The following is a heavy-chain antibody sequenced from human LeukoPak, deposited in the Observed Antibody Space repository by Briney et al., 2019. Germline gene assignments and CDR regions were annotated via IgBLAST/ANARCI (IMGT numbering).Heavy chain of an antibody. V-gene: IGHV3-21*01. CDR1: GFTFSSYS. D-gene: IGHD1-1*01. J-gene: IGHJ4*01. Sequence: GGSLRLSCAASGFTFSSYSMNWVRQTPGKGLDWVSSISGSSTYIYYADSVKGRFTISRDNAKNSLYLQMNSLRAEDTAVYYCAEELEPGMPLITYWGKEPLLTSPQ. CDR3: AEELEPGMPLITY. CDR2: ISGSSTYI.